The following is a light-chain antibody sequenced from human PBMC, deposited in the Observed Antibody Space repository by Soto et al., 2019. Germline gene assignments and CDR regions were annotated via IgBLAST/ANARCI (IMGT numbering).Light chain of an antibody. J-gene: IGLJ2*01. V-gene: IGLV2-23*02. CDR3: CSYAGSIDHVV. CDR1: SSDVGSYNL. CDR2: EVS. Sequence: QSVLTQPASVSGSPGQSITISCTGTSSDVGSYNLVSWYQQHPGKAPKLMIYEVSKRPSGVSNRFSGSKSGNTASLTISGLQAEDEADYYCCSYAGSIDHVVFGGGTKLTVL.